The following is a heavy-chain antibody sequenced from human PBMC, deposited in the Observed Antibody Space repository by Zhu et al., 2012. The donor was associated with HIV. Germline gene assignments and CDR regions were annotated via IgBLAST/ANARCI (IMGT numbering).Heavy chain of an antibody. Sequence: QVQLQESGPRLVKFSQTLSLTCGVSRYSISRGYYWAWIRQPPGKGLEWIATIFHSGSPHYNPSLKNRVSVSVDTSKNQYSLKLTSVTAADTAYYYCASSSSGYGYFDYWGREPWSPSPQ. D-gene: IGHD5-18*01. CDR3: ASSSSGYGYFDY. CDR1: RYSISRGYY. J-gene: IGHJ4*02. V-gene: IGHV4-38-2*01. CDR2: IFHSGSP.